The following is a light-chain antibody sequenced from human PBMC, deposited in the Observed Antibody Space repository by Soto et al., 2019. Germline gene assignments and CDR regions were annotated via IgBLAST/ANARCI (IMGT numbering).Light chain of an antibody. CDR1: QSISTY. J-gene: IGKJ5*01. CDR3: QQSSTSLIT. V-gene: IGKV1-39*01. CDR2: AAS. Sequence: DIPITPSPSSLSASFGDRITLPFRASQSISTYLNWYQQKPGKAPQLLIYAASSLQSGVPSRFSGGGSGTDFTLTISSLHPEDFATYFCQQSSTSLITFGQGTRLEIK.